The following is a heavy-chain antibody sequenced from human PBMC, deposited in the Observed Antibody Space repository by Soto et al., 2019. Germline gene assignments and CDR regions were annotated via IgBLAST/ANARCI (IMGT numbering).Heavy chain of an antibody. V-gene: IGHV3-30-3*01. CDR1: GFTFSSYA. CDR2: ISYDGSNK. CDR3: ARDLLSGSYSLDFDY. Sequence: GGSLRLSCAASGFTFSSYAMHWVRQAPGKGLEWVAVISYDGSNKYYADSVKGRFTISRDNSKNTLYLQMNSLRAEDTAGYYCARDLLSGSYSLDFDYWGPVTLVTVSS. D-gene: IGHD1-26*01. J-gene: IGHJ4*02.